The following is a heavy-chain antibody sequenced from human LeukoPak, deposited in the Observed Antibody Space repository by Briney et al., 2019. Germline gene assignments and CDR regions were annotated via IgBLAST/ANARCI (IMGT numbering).Heavy chain of an antibody. CDR1: GGSISSYY. D-gene: IGHD6-6*01. Sequence: SETLSLTCTVSGGSISSYYWSWIRQPPGKGLEWIGYIYHSGSTYYNPSLKSRVTISVDRSKNQFSLKLSSVTAADTAVYYCATSYQGYFDYWGQGTLVTVSS. CDR3: ATSYQGYFDY. CDR2: IYHSGST. J-gene: IGHJ4*02. V-gene: IGHV4-59*04.